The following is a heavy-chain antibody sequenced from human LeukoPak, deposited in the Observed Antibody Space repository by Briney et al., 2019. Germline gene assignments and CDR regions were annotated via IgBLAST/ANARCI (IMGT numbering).Heavy chain of an antibody. CDR1: GFIISDYW. D-gene: IGHD3-10*01. CDR2: INEDGSVQ. V-gene: IGHV3-7*01. Sequence: PGGSLRLSCAASGFIISDYWMIWVRQVPGKGLEWVANINEDGSVQVYVDSVRGRFTISRDNAKNSVYLQMNSLRVEDTAVYYCASRESSMARSHWGQGTLVTVSS. J-gene: IGHJ4*02. CDR3: ASRESSMARSH.